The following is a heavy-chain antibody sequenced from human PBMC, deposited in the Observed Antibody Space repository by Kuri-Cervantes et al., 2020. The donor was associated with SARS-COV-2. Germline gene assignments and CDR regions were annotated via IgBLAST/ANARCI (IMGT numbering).Heavy chain of an antibody. CDR3: ARDRLQPTWGSSFWYFDL. CDR1: GYSISSGYY. Sequence: ESLKISCAVSGYSISSGYYWGWIRQPPGKGLEWIGSIYHSGSTYYNPSLKSRVTISVDTSKNQFSLKLSSVTATDTAVYYCARDRLQPTWGSSFWYFDLWGRGTLVTVSS. CDR2: IYHSGST. V-gene: IGHV4-38-2*02. D-gene: IGHD7-27*01. J-gene: IGHJ2*01.